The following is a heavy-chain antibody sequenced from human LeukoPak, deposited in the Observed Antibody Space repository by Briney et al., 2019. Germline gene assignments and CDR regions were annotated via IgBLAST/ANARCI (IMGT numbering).Heavy chain of an antibody. Sequence: SETLSLTCSVSGGSISNGSYYWGWIRQPPGKGLQWIGEITHNGYTNYNPALKSRVTISIDTSKNEFSLKVSSVTAADMAIYYCAASGGPINWFDPWGQGTLVTVSS. V-gene: IGHV4-39*07. J-gene: IGHJ5*02. CDR2: ITHNGYT. CDR3: AASGGPINWFDP. D-gene: IGHD3-10*01. CDR1: GGSISNGSYY.